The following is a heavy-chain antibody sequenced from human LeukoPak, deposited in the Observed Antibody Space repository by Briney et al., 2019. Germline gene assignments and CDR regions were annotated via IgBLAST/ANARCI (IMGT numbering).Heavy chain of an antibody. D-gene: IGHD2-15*01. V-gene: IGHV1-18*01. CDR3: ARRDVVAADYYGMDV. J-gene: IGHJ6*02. CDR2: ISGHSGNT. Sequence: ASVKVSCKASGYIFSNYGITWVRQAPGHGLEWMGWISGHSGNTNYAQKFQDRATMTTDTSTSTAYMELRSLRSDDTAVYYCARRDVVAADYYGMDVWGQGTTVTVSS. CDR1: GYIFSNYG.